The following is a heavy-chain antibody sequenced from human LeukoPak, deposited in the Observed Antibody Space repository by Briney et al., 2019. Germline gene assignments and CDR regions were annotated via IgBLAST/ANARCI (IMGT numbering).Heavy chain of an antibody. Sequence: GGSLRLSCTTSGFTFSTYWMTWVRQAPGKGLDWVANIKPDGSETFYVDSVKGRFTISRDDADHSLYLQMNSLRAEDTAVYYCARRKYSYGPHYYYYYYMDVWGKGTTVTVSS. J-gene: IGHJ6*03. CDR1: GFTFSTYW. CDR2: IKPDGSET. CDR3: ARRKYSYGPHYYYYYYMDV. D-gene: IGHD5-18*01. V-gene: IGHV3-7*01.